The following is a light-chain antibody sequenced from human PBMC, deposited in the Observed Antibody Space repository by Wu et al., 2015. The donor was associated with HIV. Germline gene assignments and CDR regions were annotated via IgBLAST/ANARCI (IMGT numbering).Light chain of an antibody. CDR1: QSISSN. J-gene: IGKJ4*01. CDR2: DAS. Sequence: EIVMTQSPATLSVSPGERVTLSCRASQSISSNLAWYQQKPGQAPSLLIYDASTRATGIPARFSGSGSGTEFTLTISSLQSEDFAVYYCQQYNNWLTFGGGTKVGIK. CDR3: QQYNNWLT. V-gene: IGKV3-15*01.